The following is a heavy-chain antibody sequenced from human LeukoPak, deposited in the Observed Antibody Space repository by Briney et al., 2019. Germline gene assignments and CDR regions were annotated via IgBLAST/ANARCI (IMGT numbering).Heavy chain of an antibody. Sequence: SETLSLTCAVYGGSFSGYYWSWIRQPPGKGLERIGEINHSGSTNYNPSLKSRVTISVDTSKNQFSLKLSSVTAADTAVYYCARGYCSGGSCYSYYYYNYMDVWGKGTTVTVSS. CDR3: ARGYCSGGSCYSYYYYNYMDV. J-gene: IGHJ6*03. V-gene: IGHV4-34*01. D-gene: IGHD2-15*01. CDR2: INHSGST. CDR1: GGSFSGYY.